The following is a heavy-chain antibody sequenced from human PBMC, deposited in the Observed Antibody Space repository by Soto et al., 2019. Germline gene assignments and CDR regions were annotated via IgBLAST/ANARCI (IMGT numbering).Heavy chain of an antibody. CDR3: ARVRVIRGVIPSHFGL. D-gene: IGHD3-10*01. J-gene: IGHJ4*02. V-gene: IGHV1-69*01. CDR2: IIPLYGTV. Sequence: QAHLAQSGAEVKKPGSSVTVSCKASGGTFNSYGISWVRQAPGQGLDWMGVIIPLYGTVNYAQKFQGRVSKTGDQSTSTAYMDLNSLRSDDTAVYYCARVRVIRGVIPSHFGLWGQGTQVTVSS. CDR1: GGTFNSYG.